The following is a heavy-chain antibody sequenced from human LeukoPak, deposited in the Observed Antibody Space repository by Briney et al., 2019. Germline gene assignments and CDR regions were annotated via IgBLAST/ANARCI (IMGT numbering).Heavy chain of an antibody. J-gene: IGHJ4*02. Sequence: GGPLRLSYGACGFPFCSYWVMGARGARGKGVEWMAFIRSDGSNKYYAASVKGRFTISRDNSKNTLYLQMNSLRAEDTAVYYCARILDSAWGELGYWGQGTLVTVSS. CDR3: ARILDSAWGELGY. CDR2: IRSDGSNK. CDR1: GFPFCSYW. D-gene: IGHD6-19*01. V-gene: IGHV3-30*02.